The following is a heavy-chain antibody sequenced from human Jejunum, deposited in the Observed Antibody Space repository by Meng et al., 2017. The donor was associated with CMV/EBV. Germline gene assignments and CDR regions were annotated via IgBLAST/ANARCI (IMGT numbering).Heavy chain of an antibody. CDR3: ARGSIFVSFDS. CDR1: GGSISGGDYY. CDR2: IHDTGST. Sequence: QVQLQESGPGLVKPSQXLSLTCTVSGGSISGGDYYWSWIRQPPGKGLEWIGYIHDTGSTYYNPSLTSRVDISVGTSNNQFSLTLTSVTAADTAVYFCARGSIFVSFDSWGQGTLVTVSS. D-gene: IGHD3-3*01. V-gene: IGHV4-30-4*01. J-gene: IGHJ4*02.